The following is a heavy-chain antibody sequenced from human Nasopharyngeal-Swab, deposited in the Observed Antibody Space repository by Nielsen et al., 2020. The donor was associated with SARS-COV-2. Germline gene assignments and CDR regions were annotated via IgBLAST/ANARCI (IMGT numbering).Heavy chain of an antibody. D-gene: IGHD3-3*01. J-gene: IGHJ6*02. CDR2: IYYSGST. CDR1: GSPISSYY. V-gene: IGHV4-59*01. Sequence: ESLKISCSVSGSPISSYYWSWIRQHPGKGLEWIGYIYYSGSTNYIPSLKGRVTISVDTSKNQFSLKLSSVTAADTAVYYCARAGDAYDFWSGYPDYYCMDFWGQGTPVTVSS. CDR3: ARAGDAYDFWSGYPDYYCMDF.